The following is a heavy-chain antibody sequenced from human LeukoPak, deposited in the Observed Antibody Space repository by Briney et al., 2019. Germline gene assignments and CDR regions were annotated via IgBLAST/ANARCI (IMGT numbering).Heavy chain of an antibody. CDR1: GGSISSSNW. CDR3: ARDRYYDPGAFDI. D-gene: IGHD3-22*01. Sequence: SETLSLTCAVSGGSISSSNWWSWVRQPPGKGLEWIGEIYHSGSTNYNPSLKSRVTISVDKSKNQFSLKLSSVTAADTAVYYCARDRYYDPGAFDIWGQGTMVTVSS. J-gene: IGHJ3*02. V-gene: IGHV4-4*02. CDR2: IYHSGST.